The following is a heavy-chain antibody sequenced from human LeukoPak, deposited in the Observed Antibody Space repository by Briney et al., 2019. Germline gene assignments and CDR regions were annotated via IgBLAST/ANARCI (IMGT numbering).Heavy chain of an antibody. CDR2: ISTSSSTI. J-gene: IGHJ4*02. CDR1: GFTFSNYN. Sequence: PGGSLRLSCAASGFTFSNYNMNWVRQAPGKGLEWISYISTSSSTIYYADSVKGRFTISRDNAKNSLYLQMNSLRVEDTAVYYCALGYCGSCEVPAFDYWGQGTLVTVSS. CDR3: ALGYCGSCEVPAFDY. D-gene: IGHD2-2*01. V-gene: IGHV3-48*01.